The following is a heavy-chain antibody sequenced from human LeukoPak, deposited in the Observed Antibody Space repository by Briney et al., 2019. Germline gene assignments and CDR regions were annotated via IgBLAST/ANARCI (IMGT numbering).Heavy chain of an antibody. V-gene: IGHV4-59*12. J-gene: IGHJ4*02. D-gene: IGHD6-13*01. CDR2: IYYSGSA. Sequence: PSETLSLTCTVSGGSISSYYWSWIRQPPGKGLEWIGYIYYSGSANYNPSLKSRVTISVDTSKNQFSLKLSSVTAAGTAVYYCASNSIAAAGTYDYWGQGTLVTVSS. CDR1: GGSISSYY. CDR3: ASNSIAAAGTYDY.